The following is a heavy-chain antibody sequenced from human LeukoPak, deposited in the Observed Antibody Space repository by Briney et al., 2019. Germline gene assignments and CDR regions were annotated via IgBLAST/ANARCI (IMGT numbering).Heavy chain of an antibody. J-gene: IGHJ5*02. CDR3: ASRATLGYCSSTSCYAGVGWFDP. CDR2: INHRGST. Sequence: SETLSLTCAGCGGSFSGYYWSWIRQPPGKGLEWMGEINHRGSTNYNPSLKSRVTISVDTSKNQFSLKLSSVTAADTAVYYCASRATLGYCSSTSCYAGVGWFDPWGQGTLVTVSS. V-gene: IGHV4-34*01. D-gene: IGHD2-2*01. CDR1: GGSFSGYY.